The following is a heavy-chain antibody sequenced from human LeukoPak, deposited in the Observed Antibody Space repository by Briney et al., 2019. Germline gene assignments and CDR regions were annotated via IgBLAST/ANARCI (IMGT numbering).Heavy chain of an antibody. CDR2: ISGSGDRT. V-gene: IGHV3-23*01. J-gene: IGHJ1*01. CDR3: ARDCSRDGGNSGGYFQD. CDR1: GFTVSGFTFSNYA. Sequence: PGGSLRLSCAASGFTVSGFTFSNYAMSWVRQAPGKGLECVSVISGSGDRTYYADSVKGRFTISRDNSKNTLHLQMNSLRAEDTAVYYCARDCSRDGGNSGGYFQDWGQGTLVSVSS. D-gene: IGHD4-23*01.